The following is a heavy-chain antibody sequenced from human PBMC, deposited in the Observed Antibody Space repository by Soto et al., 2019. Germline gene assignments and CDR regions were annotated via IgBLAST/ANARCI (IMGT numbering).Heavy chain of an antibody. Sequence: QVQLVESGGGVVQPGRSLRLSCAASGFTFSSYGMHWVRQGPGKGLEWVAMISYDGSDKYYADSVKGRFTISRDNSKNTLFLQMNALTGEHTALYYCAKDNPAVDYWGQGALVSVSS. V-gene: IGHV3-30*18. CDR1: GFTFSSYG. CDR2: ISYDGSDK. CDR3: AKDNPAVDY. J-gene: IGHJ4*02.